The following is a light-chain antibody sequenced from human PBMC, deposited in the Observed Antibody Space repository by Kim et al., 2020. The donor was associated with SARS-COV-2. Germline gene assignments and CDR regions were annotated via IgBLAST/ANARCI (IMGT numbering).Light chain of an antibody. V-gene: IGLV7-46*01. CDR1: TGGVTSGHF. CDR3: FLSYSGARV. CDR2: DTN. J-gene: IGLJ3*02. Sequence: QAVVTQEPSLTVSPGGTVTLTCGSSTGGVTSGHFPYWLQQRPGQAPRTMIYDTNNKHSWAPARFSGSLLGGKAALTLSGAQPEDEADYYCFLSYSGARVFGGGTKVTVL.